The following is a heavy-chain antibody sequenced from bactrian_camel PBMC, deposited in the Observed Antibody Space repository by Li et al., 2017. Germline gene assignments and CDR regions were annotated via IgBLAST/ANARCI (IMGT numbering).Heavy chain of an antibody. D-gene: IGHD4*01. Sequence: HVQLVESGGGSVQAGGSMTLACSTSEYTYKSNCLAWFRQAPGKEREGVVSIDRDGRATYADSVKGRFTISQDNAERTLYLQMNSLKTEDTAVYYCAAECGYREYGGLLIPDNYWGQGTQVTVS. V-gene: IGHV3S53*01. CDR1: EYTYKSNC. CDR2: IDRDGRA. CDR3: AAECGYREYGGLLIPDNY. J-gene: IGHJ4*01.